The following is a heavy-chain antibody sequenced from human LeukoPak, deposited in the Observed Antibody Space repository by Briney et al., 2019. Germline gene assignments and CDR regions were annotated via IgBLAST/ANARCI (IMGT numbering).Heavy chain of an antibody. V-gene: IGHV1-24*01. Sequence: ASVKVSCKVSGYTLTELSMHWVRQAPGKGLEWMGGFDPEDGETIYAQKFQGRVTMTEDTSTDTAYMELSSLRSEDTAVHYCATGLRVHYYDSSGPLLDYWGQGTLVTVSS. D-gene: IGHD3-22*01. CDR2: FDPEDGET. CDR3: ATGLRVHYYDSSGPLLDY. J-gene: IGHJ4*02. CDR1: GYTLTELS.